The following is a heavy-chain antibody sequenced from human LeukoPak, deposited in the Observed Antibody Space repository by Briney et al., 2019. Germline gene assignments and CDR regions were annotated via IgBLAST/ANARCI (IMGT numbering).Heavy chain of an antibody. CDR1: GGSISSYY. V-gene: IGHV4-59*01. J-gene: IGHJ3*02. D-gene: IGHD3-16*01. CDR2: IYYSGST. CDR3: ARSYLGELPCAI. Sequence: PSETLSLTCTVSGGSISSYYWSWIRQPPGKGLEWIGYIYYSGSTNYNPSLKSRVAISVDTSKNQFSLKLSSVTAADTAVYYCARSYLGELPCAIWGQGTKVTVSS.